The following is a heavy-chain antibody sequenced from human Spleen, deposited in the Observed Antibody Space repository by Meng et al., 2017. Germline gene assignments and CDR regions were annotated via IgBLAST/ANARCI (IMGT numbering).Heavy chain of an antibody. CDR3: ARGSVSGYNWFDP. Sequence: SETLSLTCAVYGGSFSGYYWHWIRQPPGKGLEWIGEINQSGSTNYIASLKSRVTISVDRSKDQLSLKLSSVTAADTAVYYCARGSVSGYNWFDPWGQGILVTVSS. D-gene: IGHD3-10*01. CDR2: INQSGST. J-gene: IGHJ5*02. V-gene: IGHV4-34*01. CDR1: GGSFSGYY.